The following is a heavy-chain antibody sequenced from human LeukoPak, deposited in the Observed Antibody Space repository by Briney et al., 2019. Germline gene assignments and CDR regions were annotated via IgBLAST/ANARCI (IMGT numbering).Heavy chain of an antibody. V-gene: IGHV3-21*01. CDR2: ISSSSSYI. Sequence: GGSLRLSCAASGFTFSSYSMNWVRQAPGKGLEWVSSISSSSSYIYYADSVKGRFTISRDNAKNSLYLQMNSLRAEDTAVYYCARVDGGYSGYVGYWGQGTLVTVSS. D-gene: IGHD5-12*01. CDR3: ARVDGGYSGYVGY. J-gene: IGHJ4*02. CDR1: GFTFSSYS.